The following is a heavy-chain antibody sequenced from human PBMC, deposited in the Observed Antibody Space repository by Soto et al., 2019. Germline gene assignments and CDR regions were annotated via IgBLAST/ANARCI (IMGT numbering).Heavy chain of an antibody. D-gene: IGHD2-15*01. V-gene: IGHV1-69*13. CDR1: GGTFSSYA. CDR3: AREEVNGYCSGGSCYYDAFDI. CDR2: IIHIFGTA. Sequence: ASVKVSCKASGGTFSSYAISWVRQAPGQGLEWMGGIIHIFGTANYAQKFQGRVTITADESTSTAYMELSSLRSEDTAVYYCAREEVNGYCSGGSCYYDAFDILGQGKMVTVSS. J-gene: IGHJ3*02.